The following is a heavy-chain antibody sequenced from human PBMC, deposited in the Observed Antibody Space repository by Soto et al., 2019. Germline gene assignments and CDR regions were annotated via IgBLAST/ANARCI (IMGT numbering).Heavy chain of an antibody. Sequence: GGSLRLSCAASGFTFSSYWMSWVRPAPGKGLGWVANIKQDGSEKYYVDSLKGRFTISRDNAKNSLYLQMNSLRAEDTAVYYCASGTTGSDAFDIWGQGTMVTVSS. J-gene: IGHJ3*02. V-gene: IGHV3-7*01. CDR3: ASGTTGSDAFDI. D-gene: IGHD3-10*01. CDR2: IKQDGSEK. CDR1: GFTFSSYW.